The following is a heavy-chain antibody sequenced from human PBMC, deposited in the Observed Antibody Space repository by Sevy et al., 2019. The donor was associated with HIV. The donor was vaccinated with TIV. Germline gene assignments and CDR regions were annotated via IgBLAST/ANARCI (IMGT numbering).Heavy chain of an antibody. J-gene: IGHJ1*01. D-gene: IGHD3-10*01. Sequence: GESLKISCAASGFTFSSYAIHWVRQTPGKGLEWVAVISYDGNNKYYAESVKGRFTVSRDNSKNTLYAQMNSLRAEDTAVYYCAKDHNLWSEGGFLHHWGQGTLVTVSS. CDR1: GFTFSSYA. CDR2: ISYDGNNK. CDR3: AKDHNLWSEGGFLHH. V-gene: IGHV3-30*18.